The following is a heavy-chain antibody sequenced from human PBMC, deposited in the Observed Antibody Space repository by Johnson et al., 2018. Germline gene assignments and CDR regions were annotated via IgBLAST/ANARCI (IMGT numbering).Heavy chain of an antibody. Sequence: EVQLVESGGGLVQPGGSLRLSCAASGFTFSGYWMHWVRQAPGKGLVWVSRINSDGRSTNYADSVKGRFTISRDNAKNTLYLQMNILRSEDTAVYYCARDRTSIKSGPAEYFQHWGQGTLVTVSS. CDR1: GFTFSGYW. D-gene: IGHD3-3*01. CDR2: INSDGRST. CDR3: ARDRTSIKSGPAEYFQH. V-gene: IGHV3-74*01. J-gene: IGHJ1*01.